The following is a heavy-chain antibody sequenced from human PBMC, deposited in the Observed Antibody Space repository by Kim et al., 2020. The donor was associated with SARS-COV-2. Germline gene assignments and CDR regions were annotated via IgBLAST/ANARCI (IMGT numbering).Heavy chain of an antibody. V-gene: IGHV3-23*01. CDR2: LSDSGGIT. J-gene: IGHJ3*01. Sequence: GGSLRLSCAASGFTFSSYAMTWVRQAPGQGLEWVSSLSDSGGITYYAGSVKGRFTISRDNSRNTLYMEMNTLQAADTAIYYCAKCHFSSTNDAAFDPCG. D-gene: IGHD3-3*02. CDR3: AKCHFSSTNDAAFDP. CDR1: GFTFSSYA.